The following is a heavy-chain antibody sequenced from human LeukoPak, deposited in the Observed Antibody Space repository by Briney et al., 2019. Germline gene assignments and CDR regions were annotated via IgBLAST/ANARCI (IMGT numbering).Heavy chain of an antibody. V-gene: IGHV4-59*08. J-gene: IGHJ3*02. CDR2: IYHSGST. CDR1: GGSISSYY. Sequence: SETLSLTCTVSGGSISSYYWSWIRQPPGKGLEWIGSIYHSGSTYYNPSLKSRVTISVDTSKNQFSLKLSSVTAADTAVYYCARRRLTTVSHDAFDIWGQGTMVTVSS. CDR3: ARRRLTTVSHDAFDI. D-gene: IGHD4-11*01.